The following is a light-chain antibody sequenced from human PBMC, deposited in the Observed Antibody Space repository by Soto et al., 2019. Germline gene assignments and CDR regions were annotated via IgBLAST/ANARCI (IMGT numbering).Light chain of an antibody. Sequence: EIVLTQSPGTPSLSPGERATLSCRASQRVSSTYLAWYQQKPGQAPRLLIYGASSRATGIPDRFTGSGSGTDFSLTISRLEPEDFAVYYCQQYGSSPQTFGQGTKVEIK. V-gene: IGKV3-20*01. CDR1: QRVSSTY. CDR2: GAS. J-gene: IGKJ1*01. CDR3: QQYGSSPQT.